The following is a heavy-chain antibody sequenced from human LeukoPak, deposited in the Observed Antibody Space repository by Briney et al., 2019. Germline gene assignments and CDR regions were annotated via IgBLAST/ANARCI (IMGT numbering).Heavy chain of an antibody. Sequence: GRSLRLSCAASGFTFSNSAMHWVRQAPSKGLEWVAVISYDGSKKYYTDFMKGRFTISKDNSKNTLYLQMNSLKTEDTALYYCARGSVGTPPPFDFWGQGTLVTVSS. CDR3: ARGSVGTPPPFDF. CDR1: GFTFSNSA. CDR2: ISYDGSKK. J-gene: IGHJ4*02. V-gene: IGHV3-30*04. D-gene: IGHD2-15*01.